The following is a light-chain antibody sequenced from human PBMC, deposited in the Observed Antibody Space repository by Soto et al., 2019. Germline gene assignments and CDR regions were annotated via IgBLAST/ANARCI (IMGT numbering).Light chain of an antibody. V-gene: IGKV3-15*01. CDR2: GAS. CDR1: QNIGGN. J-gene: IGKJ1*01. CDR3: QQYNNWPPA. Sequence: ETVMTQSPAALSVSPGEGATLSCRASQNIGGNLAWYQQKPGQAPRLLIFGASTRATGVPARFSGSVSGTEFTLTISSLQSEDIALFYCQQYNNWPPAFGPGTKVEIK.